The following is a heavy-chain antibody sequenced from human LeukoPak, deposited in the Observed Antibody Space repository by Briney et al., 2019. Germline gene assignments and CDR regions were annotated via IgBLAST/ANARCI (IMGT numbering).Heavy chain of an antibody. V-gene: IGHV4-59*11. J-gene: IGHJ6*02. CDR2: IYYSGST. D-gene: IGHD2-2*01. Sequence: VKPSETLSLTCTVSGGSISSHYWSWIRQPPGKGLEWIGYIYYSGSTNYNPSLKSRVTISVDTSKNQFSLKLSSVTAADTAVCYCARGDCSSTSCYEAGHYYGMDVWGQGTTVTVSS. CDR1: GGSISSHY. CDR3: ARGDCSSTSCYEAGHYYGMDV.